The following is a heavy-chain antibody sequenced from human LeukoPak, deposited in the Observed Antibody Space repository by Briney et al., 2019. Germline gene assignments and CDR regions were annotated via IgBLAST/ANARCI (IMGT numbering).Heavy chain of an antibody. J-gene: IGHJ4*02. CDR1: GGSISSYY. Sequence: SETLSLTCTVSGGSISSYYWSWIRQPPGKGLEWIGYIYYSGSTNYNPSLKSRVTISVDTSKNQFSLKLSSVTAADTAVYYCARGTYQEYSILSYWGQGTLVTVSS. V-gene: IGHV4-59*01. CDR2: IYYSGST. CDR3: ARGTYQEYSILSY. D-gene: IGHD6-6*01.